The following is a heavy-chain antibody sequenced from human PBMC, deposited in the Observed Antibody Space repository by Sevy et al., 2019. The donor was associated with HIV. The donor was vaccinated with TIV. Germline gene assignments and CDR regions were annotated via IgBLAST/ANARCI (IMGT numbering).Heavy chain of an antibody. Sequence: ASVKVPGKASGYTFTSYDINWVRQATGQGLEWMGWMNPNSGNTGYAQKFQGRVTMTRNTSISTAYMELSSLRSEDTAVYYCARGQGDSSSSNWFDPWGQGTLVTVSS. CDR1: GYTFTSYD. CDR2: MNPNSGNT. V-gene: IGHV1-8*01. CDR3: ARGQGDSSSSNWFDP. J-gene: IGHJ5*02. D-gene: IGHD6-13*01.